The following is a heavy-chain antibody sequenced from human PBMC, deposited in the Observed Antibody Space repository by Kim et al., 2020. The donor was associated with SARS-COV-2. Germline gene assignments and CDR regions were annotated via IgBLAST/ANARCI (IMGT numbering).Heavy chain of an antibody. V-gene: IGHV3-33*01. CDR3: ARDRSSSSIKDRSFDI. CDR2: IWYDGSNK. J-gene: IGHJ3*02. D-gene: IGHD6-6*01. Sequence: GGSLRLSCAASGFTFSTYAMHWVRQAPGKGPEWVAVIWYDGSNKYYADSVKGRFTISRDNSKNTLYLQMNSLRAEDTAVYYCARDRSSSSIKDRSFDIWGQGTMVTVSS. CDR1: GFTFSTYA.